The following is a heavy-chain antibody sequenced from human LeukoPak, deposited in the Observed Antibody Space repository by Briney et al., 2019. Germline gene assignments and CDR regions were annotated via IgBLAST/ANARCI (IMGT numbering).Heavy chain of an antibody. CDR1: GFTFSSYG. D-gene: IGHD6-19*01. V-gene: IGHV3-30*02. J-gene: IGHJ4*02. CDR2: IRYDGSNK. CDR3: AKNSFSGIAVAGWFDY. Sequence: GGSLRLSCAASGFTFSSYGMHWVRQAPGKGLEWVAFIRYDGSNKYYADSVKGRYTISRDNSKNTLYLQMNSLRAEDTAVYYCAKNSFSGIAVAGWFDYWGQGTLVTVSS.